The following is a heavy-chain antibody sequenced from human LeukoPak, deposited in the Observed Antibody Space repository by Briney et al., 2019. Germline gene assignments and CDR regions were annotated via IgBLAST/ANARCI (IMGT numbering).Heavy chain of an antibody. CDR1: GGSFSGYY. CDR3: ARSGCSGGSCYDY. D-gene: IGHD2-15*01. V-gene: IGHV4-34*01. Sequence: SETLSLTCAVYGGSFSGYYWSWIRQPPGKGLEWIGEINHSGSTNYNPSLKSRVTISVDTSKNQFSLKLSSVTAADTAVYYCARSGCSGGSCYDYWGQGTLVTVSS. CDR2: INHSGST. J-gene: IGHJ4*02.